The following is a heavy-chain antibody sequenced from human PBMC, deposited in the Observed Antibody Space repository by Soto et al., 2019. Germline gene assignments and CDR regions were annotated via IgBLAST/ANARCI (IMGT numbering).Heavy chain of an antibody. Sequence: SVKVSCKASGGTFSSYTISWVRQAPGQGLEWMGRIIPILGIANYAQKFQGRVTITADKSTSTAYMELSSLRSEDTAVYYCASEPIAASSTYKWFGPWGQGTLVTVSS. CDR2: IIPILGIA. CDR3: ASEPIAASSTYKWFGP. CDR1: GGTFSSYT. J-gene: IGHJ5*02. V-gene: IGHV1-69*02. D-gene: IGHD6-13*01.